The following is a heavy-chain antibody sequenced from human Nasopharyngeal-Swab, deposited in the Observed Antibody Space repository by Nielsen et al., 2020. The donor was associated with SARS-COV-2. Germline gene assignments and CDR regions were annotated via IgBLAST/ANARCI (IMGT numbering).Heavy chain of an antibody. V-gene: IGHV3-23*01. CDR1: GFTFSIYA. CDR2: IDGGGGYT. J-gene: IGHJ3*02. D-gene: IGHD2-15*01. Sequence: GESLKISCAASGFTFSIYAMSWVRQAPGKGLEWVSAIDGGGGYTPYADSVKGRFTISRANSKNTLYLQMNSLRAEDTAVYYCVKDGYCSGGRCGLDAFDIWGQGTMVTVSS. CDR3: VKDGYCSGGRCGLDAFDI.